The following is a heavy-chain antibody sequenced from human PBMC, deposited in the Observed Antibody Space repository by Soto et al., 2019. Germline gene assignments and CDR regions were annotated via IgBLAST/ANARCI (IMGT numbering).Heavy chain of an antibody. J-gene: IGHJ6*02. V-gene: IGHV3-23*01. Sequence: PGGSLRLSCAASGFTFRSYAMSWVRQAPGKGLEWVSGISGSGGSTYYADSVKGRFTISRDNSKNTLYLQMNSLRAEDTAVYYCANQTPSIGYMDYFYGMDVWGQGTTVTVSS. CDR2: ISGSGGST. CDR1: GFTFRSYA. D-gene: IGHD5-12*01. CDR3: ANQTPSIGYMDYFYGMDV.